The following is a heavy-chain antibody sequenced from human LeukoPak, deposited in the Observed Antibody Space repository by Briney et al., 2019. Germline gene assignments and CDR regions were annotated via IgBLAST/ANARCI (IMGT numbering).Heavy chain of an antibody. CDR1: GFTFSTYW. CDR3: ARDYAGSPDY. CDR2: INGDGSTT. D-gene: IGHD3-10*01. J-gene: IGHJ4*02. V-gene: IGHV3-74*03. Sequence: PGGSLRLSCTATGFTFSTYWINWVRQSPGKRPVWVALINGDGSTTTHADSVKGRFTISRDNAKNTAYLQMNSLRDEDTAVYFCARDYAGSPDYWGQGTLVTVSA.